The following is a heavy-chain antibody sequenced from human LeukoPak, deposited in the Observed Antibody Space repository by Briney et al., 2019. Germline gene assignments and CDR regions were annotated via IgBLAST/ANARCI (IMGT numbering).Heavy chain of an antibody. CDR2: IRSKANSYAT. CDR3: TAVWSGYSETLYYFDY. D-gene: IGHD3-3*01. V-gene: IGHV3-73*01. J-gene: IGHJ4*02. Sequence: GGSLRLSCAASGFTFSGSAMHWVRQASGKGLEWVGRIRSKANSYATAYAASVKGRFTISRDDSKNTAYLQMNSLKTEDTAVYYCTAVWSGYSETLYYFDYWGQGTLVTVSS. CDR1: GFTFSGSA.